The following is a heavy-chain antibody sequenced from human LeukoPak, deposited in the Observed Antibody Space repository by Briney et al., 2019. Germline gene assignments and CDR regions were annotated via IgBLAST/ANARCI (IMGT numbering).Heavy chain of an antibody. CDR1: GGSISSSSYY. CDR2: IYYSGTA. CDR3: ARRTITMIVGYYFDY. Sequence: SETLSLTCTVSGGSISSSSYYWGWIRQPPGKGLEWIGSIYYSGTAYYNPSLKSRATISVDTSNNQFSLKLRSVTATDTAVYYCARRTITMIVGYYFDYWGQGTLVTVSS. D-gene: IGHD3-22*01. V-gene: IGHV4-39*01. J-gene: IGHJ4*02.